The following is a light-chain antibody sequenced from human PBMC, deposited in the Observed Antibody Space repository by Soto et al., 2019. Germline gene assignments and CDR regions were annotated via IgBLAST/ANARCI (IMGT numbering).Light chain of an antibody. CDR3: QQHGSSPGT. V-gene: IGKV3-20*01. J-gene: IGKJ1*01. CDR1: QSVSSSY. Sequence: EIVLTQSPGTLSLFPGERATLSCRASQSVSSSYLAWYQQKPGQAPRLLIYGASSRATGIPDRFSGSGSGTDFTLTISRLEPEDFAVYYCQQHGSSPGTFGQGTKVEIK. CDR2: GAS.